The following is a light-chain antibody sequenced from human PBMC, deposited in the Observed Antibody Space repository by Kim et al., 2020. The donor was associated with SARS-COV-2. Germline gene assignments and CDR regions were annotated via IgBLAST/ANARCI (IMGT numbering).Light chain of an antibody. Sequence: QSALTQPASVSGSPGQSITISCTGISSDSVAWYQQHPGKAPKLIIYDVTKRPSGVSSRFSASKSANTASLTISGLQAEDEAAYHYSSYTTTSSFVLFGGGTQLTVL. CDR2: DVT. CDR1: SSDS. CDR3: SSYTTTSSFVL. J-gene: IGLJ3*02. V-gene: IGLV2-14*03.